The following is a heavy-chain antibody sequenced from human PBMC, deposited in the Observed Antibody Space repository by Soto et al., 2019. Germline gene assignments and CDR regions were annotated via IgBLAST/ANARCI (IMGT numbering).Heavy chain of an antibody. CDR2: IYYSGST. CDR1: GGSISSYY. D-gene: IGHD4-17*01. J-gene: IGHJ4*02. CDR3: ARGRDYGGNSKDFDY. Sequence: SETLSLTCTVSGGSISSYYWSWIRQPPGKGLEWIGYIYYSGSTNYNPSLKSRVTISVDTSKNQFSLKLSSVTAADTAVYYCARGRDYGGNSKDFDYWGQGTLVTVSS. V-gene: IGHV4-59*01.